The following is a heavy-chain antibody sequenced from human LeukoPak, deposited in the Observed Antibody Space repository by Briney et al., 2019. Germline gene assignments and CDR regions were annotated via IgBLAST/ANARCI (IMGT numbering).Heavy chain of an antibody. D-gene: IGHD5-24*01. CDR1: GYTFTGYF. J-gene: IGHJ3*02. CDR2: IKPNNGGT. V-gene: IGHV1-2*06. Sequence: ASVKVSCKASGYTFTGYFMNWVRQAPGQGLEWMGRIKPNNGGTNYAQNFQVRVTMTRDTSISTAYMELGSLRSEDTAVYYCARVGDGLNDAFDIWGQGTMVTVSS. CDR3: ARVGDGLNDAFDI.